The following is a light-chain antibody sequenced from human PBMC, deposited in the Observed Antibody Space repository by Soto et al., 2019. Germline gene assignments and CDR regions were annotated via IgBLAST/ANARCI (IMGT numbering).Light chain of an antibody. J-gene: IGKJ5*01. Sequence: DNRLLESPATTAASARARVTITCRASQGSSLWLAWYQQKPGEAHKLLIYAASSLPSGIPSRFSGSGSGTDFTLTISRLQPEDVAAYYCQQSYSTRITFGQGTRLE. CDR3: QQSYSTRIT. CDR1: QGSSLW. CDR2: AAS. V-gene: IGKV1-39*01.